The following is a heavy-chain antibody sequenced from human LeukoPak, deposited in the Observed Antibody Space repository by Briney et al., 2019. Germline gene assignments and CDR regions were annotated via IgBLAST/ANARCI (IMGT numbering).Heavy chain of an antibody. CDR2: IYFTGST. CDR1: GDSISSSIYY. V-gene: IGHV4-39*01. D-gene: IGHD5-18*01. Sequence: SETLSLTCTVSGDSISSSIYYWGWIRQPPGKGLEWIGSIYFTGSTSNNPSLKSRLTISIDTSKNQFSLNLTSVTAADTAAYYCARFRYGYGNWFDPWGQGTLVTVSS. J-gene: IGHJ5*02. CDR3: ARFRYGYGNWFDP.